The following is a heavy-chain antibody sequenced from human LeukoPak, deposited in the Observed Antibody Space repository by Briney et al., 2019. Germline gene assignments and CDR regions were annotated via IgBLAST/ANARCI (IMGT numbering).Heavy chain of an antibody. Sequence: GGSLRLSCAASGFTFSNYWMHWVRQAPGKGLVWVSRLSSDGRDPSYTDSVKGRFTISRDNAKNTLYMQVNSLRVEDTAVYYCSRGVYEEDVNYWGQGTLVTVSS. J-gene: IGHJ4*02. V-gene: IGHV3-74*01. CDR2: LSSDGRDP. D-gene: IGHD6-13*01. CDR3: SRGVYEEDVNY. CDR1: GFTFSNYW.